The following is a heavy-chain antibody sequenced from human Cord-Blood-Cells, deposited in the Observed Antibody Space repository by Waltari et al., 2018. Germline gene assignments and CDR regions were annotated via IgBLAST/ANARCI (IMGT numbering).Heavy chain of an antibody. CDR3: ARGQSPLDD. J-gene: IGHJ4*02. Sequence: QVQLVESGGGVVQPGRSLRLSCAASGFTFSSYGMHWVRQAPGKGLEWVAVRWYDGSKKYYADSVKGRFTISRDNSKNTLYLQMNSLRAEDTAVYYCARGQSPLDDWGQGTLVTVSS. CDR2: RWYDGSKK. D-gene: IGHD6-19*01. CDR1: GFTFSSYG. V-gene: IGHV3-33*01.